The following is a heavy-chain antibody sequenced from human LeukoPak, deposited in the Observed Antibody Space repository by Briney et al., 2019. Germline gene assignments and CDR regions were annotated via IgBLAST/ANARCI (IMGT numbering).Heavy chain of an antibody. CDR3: VRTHLVRGVIRNYYYGMDV. V-gene: IGHV3-7*01. CDR1: GFTFTDHY. Sequence: GGSLRLSCAASGFTFTDHYMSWIRQAPGKGLEWVGNIKQDGGEKYYVDSVKGRFTISRDNAKNSLYLQVNSLRVEDTAVYYCVRTHLVRGVIRNYYYGMDVWGQGTTVIVSS. D-gene: IGHD3-10*01. J-gene: IGHJ6*02. CDR2: IKQDGGEK.